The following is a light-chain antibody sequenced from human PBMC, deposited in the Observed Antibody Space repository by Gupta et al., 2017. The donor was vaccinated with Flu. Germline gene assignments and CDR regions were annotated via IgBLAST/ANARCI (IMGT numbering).Light chain of an antibody. CDR2: AAS. CDR3: QQSDSTPSN. Sequence: DIQMTQSPSSLSASVGDRVTITCRASQSISSYLNWYQQKPGKAPKLLIYAASSLQSGVPSRFSGSGSGTDFTLTISSLQPEDFATYYCQQSDSTPSNFGQGTKLEIK. V-gene: IGKV1-39*01. J-gene: IGKJ2*02. CDR1: QSISSY.